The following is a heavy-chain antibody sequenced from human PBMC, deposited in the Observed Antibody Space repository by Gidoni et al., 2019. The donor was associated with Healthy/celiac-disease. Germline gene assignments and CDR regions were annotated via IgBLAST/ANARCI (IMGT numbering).Heavy chain of an antibody. CDR3: AKDGVYYYDSSGYYPLV. CDR2: ISGSGGST. CDR1: GFTFSSYS. Sequence: EVQLLESGGGLVQPGGSLRLSCAASGFTFSSYSMTWVRQAPGKGLEWVSAISGSGGSTYYADSVKGRFTISRDNSKNTLYLQMNSLRAEDTAVYYCAKDGVYYYDSSGYYPLVWGQGTLVTVSS. D-gene: IGHD3-22*01. V-gene: IGHV3-23*01. J-gene: IGHJ4*02.